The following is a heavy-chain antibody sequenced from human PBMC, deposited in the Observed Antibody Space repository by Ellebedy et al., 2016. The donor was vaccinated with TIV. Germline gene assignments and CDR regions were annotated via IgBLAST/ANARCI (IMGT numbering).Heavy chain of an antibody. CDR3: ASFGPSGTNDY. V-gene: IGHV4-59*01. J-gene: IGHJ4*02. Sequence: SETLSLXXTVSGGSISSYYWSWIRQPPGKGLEWIGYIYYSGSTNYNPSLKSRVTISVDTSKNQFSLKLSSVTAADTAVYYCASFGPSGTNDYWGQGTLVTVSS. CDR1: GGSISSYY. D-gene: IGHD6-13*01. CDR2: IYYSGST.